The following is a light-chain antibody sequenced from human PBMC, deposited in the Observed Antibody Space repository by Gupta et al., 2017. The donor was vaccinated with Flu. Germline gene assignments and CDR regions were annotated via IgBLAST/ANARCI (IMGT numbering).Light chain of an antibody. V-gene: IGLV2-14*01. CDR3: SSYASGSRWV. CDR1: SSDVGGYNF. CDR2: EVS. J-gene: IGLJ3*02. Sequence: SITISCAGTSSDVGGYNFVSWYRQHPGKAPKLMIYEVSNRPSGVSNRFSGSKSGNTASLSISGLQAEDEAEYYCSSYASGSRWVFGGGTKLTVL.